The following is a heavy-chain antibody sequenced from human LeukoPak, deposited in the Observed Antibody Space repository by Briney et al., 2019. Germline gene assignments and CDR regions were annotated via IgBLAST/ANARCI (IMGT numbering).Heavy chain of an antibody. CDR1: GFTFSSYG. D-gene: IGHD6-19*01. Sequence: GGSLRLSCAASGFTFSSYGMHWVRQATGKGLEWVSAISTAGDTYYPGSVKGRFTISRENAKNSSYLQVNSLRAGDTAVYYCARGMLAVAGTPVFDYWGQGTLVTVSS. CDR2: ISTAGDT. V-gene: IGHV3-13*01. J-gene: IGHJ4*02. CDR3: ARGMLAVAGTPVFDY.